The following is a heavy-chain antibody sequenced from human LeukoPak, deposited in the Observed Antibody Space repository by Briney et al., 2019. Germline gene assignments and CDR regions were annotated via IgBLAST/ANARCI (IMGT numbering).Heavy chain of an antibody. V-gene: IGHV4-4*09. Sequence: SETLSLTCTVSGGSISSYYWSWIRQPPGKGLEWIGYIYTSGSTDYNPSLKSRVTISVDTSKNQFSLKLSSVTAADTAVYYCARSAADQRTNCYYYYMDVWGKGTTVTVSS. D-gene: IGHD6-13*01. CDR1: GGSISSYY. CDR2: IYTSGST. CDR3: ARSAADQRTNCYYYYMDV. J-gene: IGHJ6*03.